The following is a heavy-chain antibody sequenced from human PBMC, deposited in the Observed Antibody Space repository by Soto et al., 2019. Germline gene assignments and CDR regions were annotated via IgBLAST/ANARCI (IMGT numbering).Heavy chain of an antibody. CDR2: INHSGST. D-gene: IGHD2-15*01. J-gene: IGHJ5*02. V-gene: IGHV4-34*01. Sequence: SSETLSLTCAFYGGSFSGYYWSWIRQPPGKGLEWIGEINHSGSTNYNPSLKSRVTISVDTSKNQFSLKLSSVTAADTAVYYCASRQFVVAASPWFDPWGQGTLVTVSS. CDR3: ASRQFVVAASPWFDP. CDR1: GGSFSGYY.